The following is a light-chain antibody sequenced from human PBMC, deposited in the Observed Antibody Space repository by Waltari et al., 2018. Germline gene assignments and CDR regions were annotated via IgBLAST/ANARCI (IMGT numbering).Light chain of an antibody. CDR3: AAWDDSLNGPNWV. CDR2: SNN. CDR1: SSRIGSNT. J-gene: IGLJ3*02. V-gene: IGLV1-44*01. Sequence: QSVLTQPPSASGTPGQRVTISCSGRSSRIGSNTLNWYQQLPGTAPKLLIYSNNQRPSGVPDRFSGSKSGTSASLAISGLQSEDEADYYCAAWDDSLNGPNWVFGGGTKLTVL.